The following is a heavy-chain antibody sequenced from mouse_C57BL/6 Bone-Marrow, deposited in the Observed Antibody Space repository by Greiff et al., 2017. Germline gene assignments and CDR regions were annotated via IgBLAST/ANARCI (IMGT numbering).Heavy chain of an antibody. J-gene: IGHJ4*01. V-gene: IGHV7-1*01. CDR3: ARDASSWYYGMDY. CDR1: GFTFSDFY. D-gene: IGHD6-1*01. Sequence: EVNVVESGGGLVQSGRSLRLSCATSGFTFSDFYMVWVRQAPGKGLEWIAASRNKANDYTTEYSASVKGRFIVSRDTSQSILYLQMNALRAEDTAIYYCARDASSWYYGMDYWGQGASVTGSS. CDR2: SRNKANDYTT.